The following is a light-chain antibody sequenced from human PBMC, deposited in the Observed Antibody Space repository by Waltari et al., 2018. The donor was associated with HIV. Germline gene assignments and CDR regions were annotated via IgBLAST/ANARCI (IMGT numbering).Light chain of an antibody. Sequence: QSILTRPPSVSAAPGPNVTISCSGTTSNIGKNSVSWYQHLPGKPPKLLIFENDKRPSEIPDRFSGLKSGTSATLGIIGLQPGDEADYFCGTWDSSLSAYVFTTGTKVTV. CDR1: TSNIGKNS. J-gene: IGLJ1*01. V-gene: IGLV1-51*02. CDR2: END. CDR3: GTWDSSLSAYV.